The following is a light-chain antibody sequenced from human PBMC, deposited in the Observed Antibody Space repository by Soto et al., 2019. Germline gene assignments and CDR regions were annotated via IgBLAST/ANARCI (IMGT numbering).Light chain of an antibody. CDR2: EVT. Sequence: QSALTQPPSASGSPGQSVTISCTGISNDVDNYNSVSWYQQRPGKAPRLMIYEVTKRPSGVPDRFSGSKSANTASLTVSGLQAEDESDYFCRSYTGSSGFLFVGGTKLTVL. V-gene: IGLV2-8*01. J-gene: IGLJ2*01. CDR3: RSYTGSSGFL. CDR1: SNDVDNYNS.